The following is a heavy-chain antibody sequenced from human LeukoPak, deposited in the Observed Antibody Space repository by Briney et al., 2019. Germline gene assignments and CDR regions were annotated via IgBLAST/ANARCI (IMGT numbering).Heavy chain of an antibody. CDR1: GFTFRNYG. CDR2: LWYDGRNK. J-gene: IGHJ4*02. V-gene: IGHV3-33*01. CDR3: ARGLMTPNTYCDL. Sequence: PGTSLRLSCAPSGFTFRNYGMHWVRQAPGKGLEWVSGLWYDGRNKAYADSVKGRFTISRDNSENMLYLQMNSLRDGDTAVYYCARGLMTPNTYCDLWGQGTRVTVSS. D-gene: IGHD2-8*01.